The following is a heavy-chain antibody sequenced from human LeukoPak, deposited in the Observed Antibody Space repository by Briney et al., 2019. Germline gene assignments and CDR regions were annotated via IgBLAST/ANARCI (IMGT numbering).Heavy chain of an antibody. J-gene: IGHJ3*02. CDR3: AKGRYCSADICSGGDAFDI. D-gene: IGHD2-15*01. V-gene: IGHV4-4*07. CDR1: GGSINNYY. CDR2: IYTRGST. Sequence: SETLSLTCTVSGGSINNYYWSWIRQPAGKGLEWIGRIYTRGSTNYNPSLKSRVTMSVDTSKNQFSLKLSSVTAADTAVYYCAKGRYCSADICSGGDAFDIWGQGTMVSVSS.